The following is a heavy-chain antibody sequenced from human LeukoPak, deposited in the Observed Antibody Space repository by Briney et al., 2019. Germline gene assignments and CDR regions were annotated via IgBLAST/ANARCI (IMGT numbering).Heavy chain of an antibody. V-gene: IGHV1-2*02. CDR2: INPNSGGT. Sequence: ASVKVSCKASGYTFTGYYMHWVRQAPGQGLEWMGWINPNSGGTNCAQKFQGRVTMTRDTSISTAYMELSRLRSDDMAVYYCARGRFPGIAVAGYYYFDYWGQGTLVTVSS. J-gene: IGHJ4*02. D-gene: IGHD6-19*01. CDR1: GYTFTGYY. CDR3: ARGRFPGIAVAGYYYFDY.